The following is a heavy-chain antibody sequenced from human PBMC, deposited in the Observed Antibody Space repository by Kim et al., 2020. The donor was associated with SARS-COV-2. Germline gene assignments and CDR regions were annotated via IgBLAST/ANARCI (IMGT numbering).Heavy chain of an antibody. D-gene: IGHD6-13*01. CDR1: GFIFSNYD. J-gene: IGHJ5*02. CDR2: IGTAGDT. V-gene: IGHV3-13*04. Sequence: GGSLRLSCAASGFIFSNYDMHWVRQPTGKGLEWVSAIGTAGDTHYPGSVKGRFTISRENAKNSLYLQMNSLKAGDTAVYYCARGRGGSWYNWFDPWGQGT. CDR3: ARGRGGSWYNWFDP.